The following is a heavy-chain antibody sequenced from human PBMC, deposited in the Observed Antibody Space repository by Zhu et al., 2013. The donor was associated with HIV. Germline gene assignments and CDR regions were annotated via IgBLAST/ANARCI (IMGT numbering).Heavy chain of an antibody. V-gene: IGHV4-39*07. CDR1: DGAITTSSYY. Sequence: QVQLYESGPGLVQPSETLSLNCTLSDGAITTSSYYWGWIRQSPGKGLEWIGSTYAGAKTFYNPSLESRVTISVATSRTQFSLKLSSVTAADTAMYYCVRVVGWQFTEYFQLWGQGHPGHRLL. CDR2: TYAGAKT. CDR3: VRVVGWQFTEYFQL. D-gene: IGHD2-15*01. J-gene: IGHJ1*01.